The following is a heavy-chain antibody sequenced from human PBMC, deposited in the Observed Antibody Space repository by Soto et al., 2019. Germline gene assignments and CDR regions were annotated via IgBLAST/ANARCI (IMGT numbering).Heavy chain of an antibody. CDR1: GFTVSSNY. J-gene: IGHJ4*02. CDR2: IYSGGST. CDR3: ARELCGGDCYFDY. V-gene: IGHV3-53*01. Sequence: GSLRLSCAASGFTVSSNYMSWVRQAPGKGLEWVSVIYSGGSTYYADSVKGRFTISRDNSKNTLYLQMNSLRAEDTAVYYCARELCGGDCYFDYWGQGTLVTVSS. D-gene: IGHD2-21*02.